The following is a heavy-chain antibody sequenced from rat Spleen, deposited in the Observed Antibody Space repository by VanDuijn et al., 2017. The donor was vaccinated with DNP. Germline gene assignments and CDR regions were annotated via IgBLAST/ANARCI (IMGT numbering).Heavy chain of an antibody. J-gene: IGHJ2*01. D-gene: IGHD1-11*01. V-gene: IGHV5-7*01. Sequence: EVRLVESGGGLVQPGRSLKLSCAASGFTFSDYNMAWVRQAPKKGLEWVATISYDGSSTYYRDSVKGRFTISRDNAKSTLYLQMDSLRSEDTATYYCARPTYGGYSPFDYWGQGVMVTVSS. CDR1: GFTFSDYN. CDR2: ISYDGSST. CDR3: ARPTYGGYSPFDY.